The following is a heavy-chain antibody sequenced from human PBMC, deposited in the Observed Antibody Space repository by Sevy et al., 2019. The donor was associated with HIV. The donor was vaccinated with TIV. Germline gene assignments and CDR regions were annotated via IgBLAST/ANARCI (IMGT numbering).Heavy chain of an antibody. D-gene: IGHD3-22*01. CDR1: GFTFSSYA. CDR3: ARDKDPYGVTMIVVVITNFDY. V-gene: IGHV3-30*04. CDR2: ISDDGSNK. Sequence: GGSLRLSCAASGFTFSSYAMHWVRQAPGKGLEWVAVISDDGSNKYYADSVKGRFTISRDNSKNTLYLQMNSLRAEDTAVYYCARDKDPYGVTMIVVVITNFDYWGQGTLVTVSS. J-gene: IGHJ4*02.